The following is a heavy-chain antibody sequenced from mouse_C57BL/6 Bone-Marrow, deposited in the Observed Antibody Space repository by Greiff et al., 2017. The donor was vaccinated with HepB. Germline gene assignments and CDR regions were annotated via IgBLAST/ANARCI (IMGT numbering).Heavy chain of an antibody. Sequence: QVQLQQPGAELVKPGASVKLSCKASGYTFTSYWITWVKQRPGQGLEWIGDIYPGSGSTNYNEKFKSKATLTVDTSSSTAYMQLSSLTSEDSAVYYCARSPDRWLLRGDYWGQGTSVTVSS. V-gene: IGHV1-55*01. CDR1: GYTFTSYW. D-gene: IGHD2-3*01. CDR2: IYPGSGST. J-gene: IGHJ4*01. CDR3: ARSPDRWLLRGDY.